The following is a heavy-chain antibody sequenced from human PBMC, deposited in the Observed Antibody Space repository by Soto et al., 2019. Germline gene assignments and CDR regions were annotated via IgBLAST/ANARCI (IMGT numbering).Heavy chain of an antibody. CDR3: ARDMDPHCSSSRCFGNWFDP. D-gene: IGHD2-2*01. V-gene: IGHV1-18*01. CDR1: GYTFPNYG. J-gene: IGHJ5*02. CDR2: ISAYNGDT. Sequence: ASVKVSCKASGYTFPNYGVSWVRQAPGQGLEWMGWISAYNGDTNYAQKVQGRVTMTKDTSTNTVYMELRSLRSDDTAVYYCARDMDPHCSSSRCFGNWFDPWGQGTLVTVSS.